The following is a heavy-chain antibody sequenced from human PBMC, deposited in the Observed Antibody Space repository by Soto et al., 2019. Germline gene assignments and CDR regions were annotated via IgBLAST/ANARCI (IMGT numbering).Heavy chain of an antibody. Sequence: QVQLQQWGAGLLKPSETLSLTCAVYGGSFSGYYWSWIRQPPGKGLEWIGEINHSGSTNYNPSLKSRVTISVDTSKNQFSLKLSSVTAADTAVYYCARVGRYCSSTSCYPWFDPWGQGNLVTVSS. CDR1: GGSFSGYY. CDR3: ARVGRYCSSTSCYPWFDP. CDR2: INHSGST. J-gene: IGHJ5*02. V-gene: IGHV4-34*01. D-gene: IGHD2-2*01.